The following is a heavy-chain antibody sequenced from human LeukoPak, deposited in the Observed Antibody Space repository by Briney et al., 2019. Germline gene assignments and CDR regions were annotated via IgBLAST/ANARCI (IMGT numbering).Heavy chain of an antibody. V-gene: IGHV4-59*01. D-gene: IGHD6-13*01. Sequence: SETLSLTCTVSGGSISSYYWSWIRQPPGKGLEWIGYIYYSGSTNYNPSLKSRVTISVVTSKNQFSLKLSSVTAADTAVYYCARGGGDGSWYRGFDPWGQGTLVTVSS. CDR1: GGSISSYY. J-gene: IGHJ5*02. CDR2: IYYSGST. CDR3: ARGGGDGSWYRGFDP.